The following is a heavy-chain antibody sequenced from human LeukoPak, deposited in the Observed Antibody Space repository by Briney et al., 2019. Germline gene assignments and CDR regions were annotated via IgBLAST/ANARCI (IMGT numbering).Heavy chain of an antibody. CDR3: ARDRYGGNVDY. V-gene: IGHV4-59*01. J-gene: IGHJ4*02. CDR1: GGSMRSCY. Sequence: SETLSLTCTVSGGSMRSCYWSWIRQPPGKGLGWIGYIYYSGSANYSPSLKSRVTISVDTSKNQFSLKLSSVTAADTAVYYCARDRYGGNVDYWGQGTLVTVSS. D-gene: IGHD4-23*01. CDR2: IYYSGSA.